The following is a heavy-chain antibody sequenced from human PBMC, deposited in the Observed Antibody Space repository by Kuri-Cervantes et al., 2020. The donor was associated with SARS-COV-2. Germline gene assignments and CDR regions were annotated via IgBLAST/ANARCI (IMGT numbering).Heavy chain of an antibody. J-gene: IGHJ4*02. Sequence: GGSLRLSCAASGFTFSTYAMTWVRQAPGKGLEWVSAISGSGGSTYHADSVQGRFTISRDNSKNTLYLQMNSLRAEDTAVYYCAKWDVIVVVAAPELHYWGQGTLVTVSS. V-gene: IGHV3-23*01. CDR2: ISGSGGST. CDR1: GFTFSTYA. CDR3: AKWDVIVVVAAPELHY. D-gene: IGHD2-15*01.